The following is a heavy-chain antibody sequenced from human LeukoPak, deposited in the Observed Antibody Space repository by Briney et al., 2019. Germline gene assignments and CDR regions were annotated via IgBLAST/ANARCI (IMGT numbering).Heavy chain of an antibody. CDR3: ARHDDSGSP. J-gene: IGHJ5*02. CDR2: IIPILGIA. Sequence: ASVKVSCKASGGTFSSYAISWVRQAPGQGLEWMGRIIPILGIANYAQKFQGRVTITADESTSTAYMELSSLKASDTAMYYCARHDDSGSPWGQGTLVTVSS. CDR1: GGTFSSYA. V-gene: IGHV1-69*04. D-gene: IGHD4-17*01.